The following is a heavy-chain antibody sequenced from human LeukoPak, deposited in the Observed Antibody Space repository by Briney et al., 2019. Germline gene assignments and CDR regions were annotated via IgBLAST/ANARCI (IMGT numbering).Heavy chain of an antibody. Sequence: GGSLRLSCAASGFTFSSYWMTWVRQAPARGREWVSTITGSRGDTYYADSVKGRFTISRDSSKNTLHLQINSLRVEDTAIYYCAKGPLLGSGYHPDCWGQGTLVIVSS. CDR3: AKGPLLGSGYHPDC. V-gene: IGHV3-23*01. CDR2: ITGSRGDT. J-gene: IGHJ4*02. D-gene: IGHD3-22*01. CDR1: GFTFSSYW.